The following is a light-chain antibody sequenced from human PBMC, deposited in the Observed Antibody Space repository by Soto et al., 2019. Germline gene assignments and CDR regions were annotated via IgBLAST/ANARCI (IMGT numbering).Light chain of an antibody. CDR1: QSVNSNS. V-gene: IGKV3-20*01. Sequence: EVVLTQSPGTLSLSPGERATLSCRASQSVNSNSLAWYQQKPGQAHRVFIYGASTRATGIQDRFSGSGSGTDFTLTIRRLEPEDFAVYYCKQQGRSWITFGQGTRLEIK. J-gene: IGKJ5*01. CDR2: GAS. CDR3: KQQGRSWIT.